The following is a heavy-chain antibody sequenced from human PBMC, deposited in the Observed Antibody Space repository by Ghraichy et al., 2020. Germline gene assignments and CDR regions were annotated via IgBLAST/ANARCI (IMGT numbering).Heavy chain of an antibody. CDR2: ISSSSSYI. CDR1: GFTFSSYS. CDR3: ARAGDCGGDCYPTYFDL. Sequence: GGSLRLSCAASGFTFSSYSMNWVRQAPGKGLEWVSSISSSSSYIYYADSVKGRFTISRDNAKNSLYLQMNSLRAEDTAVYYCARAGDCGGDCYPTYFDLWGRGTLVTVYS. J-gene: IGHJ2*01. D-gene: IGHD2-21*02. V-gene: IGHV3-21*01.